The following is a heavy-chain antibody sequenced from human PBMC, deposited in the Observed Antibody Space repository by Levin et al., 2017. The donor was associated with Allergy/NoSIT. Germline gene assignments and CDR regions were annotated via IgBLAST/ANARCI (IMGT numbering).Heavy chain of an antibody. CDR3: AREALPPAVRYNWFDP. CDR1: GYTFTSYY. CDR2: IDPSDGST. J-gene: IGHJ5*02. V-gene: IGHV1-46*01. D-gene: IGHD2-2*01. Sequence: ASVKVSCKASGYTFTSYYMHWVRQAPGQGLEWMGIIDPSDGSTTYTQKFQGRVTMTRDTSTSTVYMEVNSLRSEDTAVYYCAREALPPAVRYNWFDPWGQGTLVTVSS.